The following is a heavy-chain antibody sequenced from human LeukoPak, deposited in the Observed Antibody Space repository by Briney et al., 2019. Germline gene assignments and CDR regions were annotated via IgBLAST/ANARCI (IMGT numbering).Heavy chain of an antibody. J-gene: IGHJ4*02. Sequence: GGSLRLSCAASGFTVSSNFMSWVRQAPGKGLEWVSVIYSGGSTYYADSVKGRFTISRDNSKNTLYLQMNSLRVEDTAVYYCAREGDYYERGFDYWGQGTLVTVSS. V-gene: IGHV3-66*01. CDR3: AREGDYYERGFDY. CDR2: IYSGGST. CDR1: GFTVSSNF. D-gene: IGHD3-22*01.